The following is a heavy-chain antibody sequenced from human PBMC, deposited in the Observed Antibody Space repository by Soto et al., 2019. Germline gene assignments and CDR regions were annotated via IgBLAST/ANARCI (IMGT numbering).Heavy chain of an antibody. CDR1: GGSISSYY. CDR3: ARDYYDSSGYPRPYYYGMDV. D-gene: IGHD3-22*01. J-gene: IGHJ6*02. CDR2: IYYSGST. V-gene: IGHV4-59*01. Sequence: WETLSLTCTVSGGSISSYYWRWLRQPPGKGLEWIGYIYYSGSTNYNPSLKSRVTISVDTSKNQFSLKLSSVTAADTDVYYCARDYYDSSGYPRPYYYGMDVWGQGTTVTVSS.